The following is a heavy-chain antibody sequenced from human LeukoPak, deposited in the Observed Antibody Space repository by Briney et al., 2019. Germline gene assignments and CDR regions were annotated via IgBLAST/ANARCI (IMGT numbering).Heavy chain of an antibody. CDR2: INHSGST. CDR3: ASIGMGIAAAGPIDAFDI. Sequence: SETLSLTCAVYGGSFSGYYWSWIRQPPGKGLEWIGEINHSGSTNYNPSLKSRVTISVDTSKNQFSLKLSSVTAADTAVYYCASIGMGIAAAGPIDAFDIWGQGTMVTVSS. V-gene: IGHV4-34*01. J-gene: IGHJ3*02. CDR1: GGSFSGYY. D-gene: IGHD6-13*01.